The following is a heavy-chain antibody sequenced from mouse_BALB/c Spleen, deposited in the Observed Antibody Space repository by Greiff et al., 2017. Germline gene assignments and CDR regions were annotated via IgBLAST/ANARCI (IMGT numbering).Heavy chain of an antibody. CDR2: ISSGGSYT. CDR3: TRESSGHGFAY. CDR1: GFTFSSYT. Sequence: EVKVVESGGGLVKPGGSLKLSCAASGFTFSSYTMSWVRQTPEKRLEWVATISSGGSYTYYPDSVKGRFTISRDNAKNTLYLQMSSLKSEDTAMYYCTRESSGHGFAYWGQGTLVTVSA. D-gene: IGHD3-1*01. V-gene: IGHV5-6-4*01. J-gene: IGHJ3*01.